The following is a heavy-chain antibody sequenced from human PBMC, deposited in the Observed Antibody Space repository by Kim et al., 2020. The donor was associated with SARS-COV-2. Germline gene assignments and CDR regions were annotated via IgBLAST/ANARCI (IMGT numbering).Heavy chain of an antibody. Sequence: GGSLRLSCAASGFTFSSHGMHWVRQAPGKGLEWVAVIWYDGSDKYYADSVKGRFTISRDNSKNTLYLQMNSLRAEDTTVYYCAREGSYSDYTGGFDYWGQGILVTVSS. CDR1: GFTFSSHG. D-gene: IGHD4-17*01. CDR3: AREGSYSDYTGGFDY. CDR2: IWYDGSDK. J-gene: IGHJ4*02. V-gene: IGHV3-33*01.